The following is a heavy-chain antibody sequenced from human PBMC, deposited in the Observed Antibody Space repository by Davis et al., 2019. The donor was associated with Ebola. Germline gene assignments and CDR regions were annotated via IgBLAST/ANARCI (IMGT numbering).Heavy chain of an antibody. CDR3: AKNSGSSGWPVDY. D-gene: IGHD6-19*01. V-gene: IGHV3-30*02. Sequence: PGGSLRLSCAASGFTFSISGMHWVRQAPGKGLEWVAFIRSDGSVKYYADSVKGRFTISRDNSKNTLYLQMNSLRAEDTAVYYCAKNSGSSGWPVDYWGQGTLVTVSS. J-gene: IGHJ4*02. CDR2: IRSDGSVK. CDR1: GFTFSISG.